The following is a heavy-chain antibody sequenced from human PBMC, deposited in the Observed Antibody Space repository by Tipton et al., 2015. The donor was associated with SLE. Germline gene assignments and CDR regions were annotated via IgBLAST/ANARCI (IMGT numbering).Heavy chain of an antibody. CDR3: TTDKPEGHYYYYGMDV. J-gene: IGHJ6*02. CDR2: IKSKTDGGTT. V-gene: IGHV3-15*01. CDR1: GFTFSNAW. Sequence: GSLRLSCAASGFTFSNAWMSWVRQAPGKGLEWVGRIKSKTDGGTTDYAAPVKGRFTISRDDSKNTLYLQMNSLKTEDTAVYYCTTDKPEGHYYYYGMDVWGQGTTVTVSS.